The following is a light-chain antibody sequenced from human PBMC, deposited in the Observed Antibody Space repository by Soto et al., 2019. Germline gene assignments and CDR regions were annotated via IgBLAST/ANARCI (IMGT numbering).Light chain of an antibody. CDR2: GAS. Sequence: VLTQSPGTLSLSPGERASLSCWASQSINSNYIAWYQQKPGQAPRLLIYGASARARGIPDRFSGSGSGTDFTLTINTLEPEDAAVYHCQQYGSSPLTFGGGTKVDIK. CDR3: QQYGSSPLT. V-gene: IGKV3-20*01. J-gene: IGKJ4*01. CDR1: QSINSNY.